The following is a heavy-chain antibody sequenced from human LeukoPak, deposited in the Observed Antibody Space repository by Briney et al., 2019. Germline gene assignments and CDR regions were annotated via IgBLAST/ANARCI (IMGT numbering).Heavy chain of an antibody. CDR3: ARDFGLRCSGGTCYSVYCYGMDV. D-gene: IGHD2-15*01. CDR2: IKQGGSEK. J-gene: IGHJ6*04. CDR1: GFSFSNYA. Sequence: GGSLRLSCSASGFSFSNYAMYWVRQAPGKGLGWVANIKQGGSEKYYVDSVKGRFTISRDNAKNSLYLQMNSLRAEDTAVYYCARDFGLRCSGGTCYSVYCYGMDVWGKGTTVTVSS. V-gene: IGHV3-7*03.